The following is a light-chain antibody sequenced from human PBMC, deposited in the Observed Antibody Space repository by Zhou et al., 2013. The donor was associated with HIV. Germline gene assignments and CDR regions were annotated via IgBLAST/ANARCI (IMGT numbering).Light chain of an antibody. CDR1: QNINTW. V-gene: IGKV1-5*03. J-gene: IGKJ4*01. Sequence: DIQMTQSPSTLSASVGDRVTITCRASQNINTWVAWFQQKPGKAPILLIQKASTLQTGVPLRFSGSGSGTEFSLTISSLQPEDFATYYCQQSHNLPALTFGGGTRVEIK. CDR2: KAS. CDR3: QQSHNLPALT.